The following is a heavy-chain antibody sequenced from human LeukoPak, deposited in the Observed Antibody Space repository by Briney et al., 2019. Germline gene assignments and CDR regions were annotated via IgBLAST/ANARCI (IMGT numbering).Heavy chain of an antibody. CDR2: ISWNSDNV. Sequence: GGSLRLSCTASGFTFDHYAMHWVRQVPGKGLEWVSGISWNSDNVGYADSVKGRFTISRDNSKNTLYLQMNSLRAEDTAVYYCAKGPGYSSSWSTYFDYWGQGTLVTVSS. CDR1: GFTFDHYA. CDR3: AKGPGYSSSWSTYFDY. J-gene: IGHJ4*02. D-gene: IGHD6-13*01. V-gene: IGHV3-9*01.